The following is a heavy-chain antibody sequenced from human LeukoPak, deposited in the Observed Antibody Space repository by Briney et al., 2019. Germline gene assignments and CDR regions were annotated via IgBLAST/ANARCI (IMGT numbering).Heavy chain of an antibody. J-gene: IGHJ6*03. D-gene: IGHD6-13*01. CDR2: ISAYNGNT. CDR1: GYTFTSYG. V-gene: IGHV1-18*01. Sequence: ASVKASCKASGYTFTSYGISWVRQAPGQGLEWMGWISAYNGNTNYAQKLQGRVTMTTDTTTSTAYMELRSLRSDDTAVYYCARRFLKKNVAAEDYMDVWGKGTTVTVSS. CDR3: ARRFLKKNVAAEDYMDV.